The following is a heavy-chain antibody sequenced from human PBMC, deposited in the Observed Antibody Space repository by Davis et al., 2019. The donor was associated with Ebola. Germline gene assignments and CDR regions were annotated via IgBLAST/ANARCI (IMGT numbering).Heavy chain of an antibody. D-gene: IGHD1-26*01. CDR2: INPNSGGT. V-gene: IGHV1-2*02. Sequence: ASVKVSCKASGYTFTSYGISWVRQAPGQGLEWMGWINPNSGGTNYAQKFQGRVTMTRDTSISTAYMELSRLRSDDTAVYYCARGSVYLDYWGQGTLVTVSS. CDR1: GYTFTSYG. J-gene: IGHJ4*02. CDR3: ARGSVYLDY.